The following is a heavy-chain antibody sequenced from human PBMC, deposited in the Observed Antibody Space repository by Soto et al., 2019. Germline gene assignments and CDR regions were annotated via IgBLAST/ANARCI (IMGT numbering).Heavy chain of an antibody. V-gene: IGHV4-59*01. CDR3: ARRYGYAFDI. CDR2: IYYSGST. J-gene: IGHJ3*02. Sequence: QVQLQESGPGLVKPSETLSPTCTVSGGSISSYYWSWIRQPPGKGLEWIGYIYYSGSTNYNPSLKSRVTISVDTSKNQFSLKLSSVTAADTAVYYCARRYGYAFDIWGQRTMVTVSS. D-gene: IGHD4-17*01. CDR1: GGSISSYY.